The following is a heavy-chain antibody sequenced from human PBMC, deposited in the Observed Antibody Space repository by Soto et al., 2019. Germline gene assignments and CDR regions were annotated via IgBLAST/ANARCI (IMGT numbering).Heavy chain of an antibody. D-gene: IGHD1-7*01. CDR1: GYTFTSYG. Sequence: ASVKVSCKASGYTFTSYGISWVRQAPGQGLEWMGWISAYNGNTKYAQKLQGRVTMTTDTSTSTAYMELRSLRSDDTAVYYCARQLQTYYYYGMDVWGQGTTVTVSS. V-gene: IGHV1-18*01. J-gene: IGHJ6*02. CDR3: ARQLQTYYYYGMDV. CDR2: ISAYNGNT.